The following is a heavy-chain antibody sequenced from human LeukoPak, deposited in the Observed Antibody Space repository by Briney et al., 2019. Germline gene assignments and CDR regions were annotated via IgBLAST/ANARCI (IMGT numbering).Heavy chain of an antibody. Sequence: ASVKVSCKASGGTFSSYAISWVRQAPGQGLEWMGGIIPIFGTANYAQKFQCRVTITADESTSTAYMELSSLRSEDTAVYSCARDKLLWFGESHRLTDYYGMDVWGKGTTVTVSP. J-gene: IGHJ6*04. V-gene: IGHV1-69*01. CDR3: ARDKLLWFGESHRLTDYYGMDV. CDR2: IIPIFGTA. D-gene: IGHD3-10*01. CDR1: GGTFSSYA.